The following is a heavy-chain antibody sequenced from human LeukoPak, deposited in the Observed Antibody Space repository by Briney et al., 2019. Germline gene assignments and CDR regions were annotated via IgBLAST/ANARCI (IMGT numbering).Heavy chain of an antibody. V-gene: IGHV3-7*01. J-gene: IGHJ6*02. CDR3: ARDRITMVRGVNPPDYYYYGMDV. D-gene: IGHD3-10*01. CDR2: IKQDGSEK. CDR1: GFTFSSYW. Sequence: QPGGSLRLSCAASGFTFSSYWMSWVRQAPGKGLEWVANIKQDGSEKYYVDSVKGRFTISRDNAKNSLYLQMNSLRAEDTAVYYCARDRITMVRGVNPPDYYYYGMDVWGQGTTVTVSS.